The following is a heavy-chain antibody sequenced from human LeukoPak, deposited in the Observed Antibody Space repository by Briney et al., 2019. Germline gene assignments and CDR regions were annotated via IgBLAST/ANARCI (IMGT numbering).Heavy chain of an antibody. CDR3: ARSSRYYDSSGHGFDY. D-gene: IGHD3-22*01. CDR1: GGSVSSNTYY. CDR2: IYYSGST. Sequence: PSETLSLTCTVSGGSVSSNTYYWGWIRQPPGKGLEWIGYIYYSGSTNYNPSLKRRVTISVDTSKNQFSLKLSSVTAADTAVYYCARSSRYYDSSGHGFDYWGQGTLVTVSS. J-gene: IGHJ4*02. V-gene: IGHV4-61*01.